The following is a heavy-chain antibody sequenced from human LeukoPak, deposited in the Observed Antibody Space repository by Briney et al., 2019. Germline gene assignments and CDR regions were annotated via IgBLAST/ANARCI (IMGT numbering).Heavy chain of an antibody. V-gene: IGHV4-39*07. CDR2: IYHSGST. CDR3: AKASVGARFFDP. J-gene: IGHJ5*02. CDR1: GGSISSGSYY. D-gene: IGHD1-26*01. Sequence: SETLSLTCTVSGGSISSGSYYWGWIRQPPGKGLEWIGSIYHSGSTYYNPSLKSRVTISVDTSKNQFSLKLSSVTAADAAVYYCAKASVGARFFDPWGQGTLVTVSS.